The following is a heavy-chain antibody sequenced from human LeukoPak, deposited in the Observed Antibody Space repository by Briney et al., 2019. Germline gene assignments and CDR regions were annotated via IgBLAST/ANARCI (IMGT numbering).Heavy chain of an antibody. CDR1: GGSVTRDY. V-gene: IGHV4-34*01. J-gene: IGHJ6*02. CDR3: ARDKWLDYGDSYYYYGMDV. D-gene: IGHD4-17*01. CDR2: INKISPNGRA. Sequence: PSETLSLTCAVSGGSVTRDYWGWLRQAPGKGLEWLGEINKISPNGRANYNPSLTSRDTISLDTSKNQFSLKLSSVTAADTAVYYCARDKWLDYGDSYYYYGMDVWGQGTTVTVSS.